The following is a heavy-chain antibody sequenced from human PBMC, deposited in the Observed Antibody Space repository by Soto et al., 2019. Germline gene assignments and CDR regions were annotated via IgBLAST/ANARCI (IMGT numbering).Heavy chain of an antibody. V-gene: IGHV3-21*01. D-gene: IGHD4-17*01. CDR1: GFTFSSYS. CDR2: ISSSSSYI. Sequence: EVQLVESGGGLVKPGGSLRLSCAASGFTFSSYSMNWVRQAPGKGLEWVSSISSSSSYIYYADSVKGRFTISRDNAKNSLYLQMNSLRAEDTAVYYCARDWSYGDYAEFDYWGQGTLVTVSS. J-gene: IGHJ4*02. CDR3: ARDWSYGDYAEFDY.